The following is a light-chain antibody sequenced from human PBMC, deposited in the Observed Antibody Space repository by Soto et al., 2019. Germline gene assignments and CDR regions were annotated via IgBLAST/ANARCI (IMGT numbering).Light chain of an antibody. J-gene: IGKJ1*01. CDR3: QQYYTYPRT. CDR2: AAS. CDR1: QGISSY. Sequence: AIRMTQSPSSLSASTGDRVTITWRASQGISSYLAWYQQKPGKAPKLLIYAASTLQSGVPSRFSGSGSGTDFTLTISCLESEDFAAYYCQQYYTYPRTFGQGTKVEIQ. V-gene: IGKV1-8*01.